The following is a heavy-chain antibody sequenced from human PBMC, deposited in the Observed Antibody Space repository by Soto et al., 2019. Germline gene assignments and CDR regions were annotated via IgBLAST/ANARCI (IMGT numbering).Heavy chain of an antibody. CDR1: VGSFSCYY. D-gene: IGHD2-21*02. CDR2: INHSGST. J-gene: IGHJ6*02. CDR3: ARGQRVVVTATLYGMDV. V-gene: IGHV4-34*01. Sequence: SETRSRMCSVYVGSFSCYYWSWMRQPPGKGLEWIGEINHSGSTNYNPSLKRRVTISVDTSKNQFSLKLSSVTAADTAVYYCARGQRVVVTATLYGMDVWGQGTTVTVSS.